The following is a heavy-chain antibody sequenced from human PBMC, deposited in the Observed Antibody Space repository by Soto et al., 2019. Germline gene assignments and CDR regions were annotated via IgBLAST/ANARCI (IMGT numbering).Heavy chain of an antibody. CDR3: ARAPPRLNCFDP. CDR1: GGSVSSGSYY. J-gene: IGHJ5*02. D-gene: IGHD2-21*02. Sequence: SETLSLTCTVSGGSVSSGSYYWSWIRQPPGKGLEWIGYIYYSGSTNYNPSLKSRVTISVDTSKNQFSLKLSSVTAADTAVYYCARAPPRLNCFDPWGQVTLVIVSS. CDR2: IYYSGST. V-gene: IGHV4-61*01.